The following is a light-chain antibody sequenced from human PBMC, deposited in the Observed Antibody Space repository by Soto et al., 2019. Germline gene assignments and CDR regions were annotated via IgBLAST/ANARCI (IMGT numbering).Light chain of an antibody. CDR1: QSISSY. Sequence: DIQMTQSPSSLSASVGDRVTITCRASQSISSYLNWYQQKPGKAPKLLIYAASSLQSGVPSRFSGTKSATDFTLTITSLQPEDFATYYCQQFYSAPITFGQGTRLEIK. CDR3: QQFYSAPIT. V-gene: IGKV1-39*01. J-gene: IGKJ5*01. CDR2: AAS.